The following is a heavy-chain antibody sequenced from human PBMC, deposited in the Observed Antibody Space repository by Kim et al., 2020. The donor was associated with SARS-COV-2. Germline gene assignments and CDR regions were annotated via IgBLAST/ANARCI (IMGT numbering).Heavy chain of an antibody. V-gene: IGHV1-3*01. CDR2: INAGNGNT. Sequence: ASVKVSCKASGYTFTSYAMHWVRQAPGQRLEWMGWINAGNGNTKYSQKFQGRVTITRDTSASTAYMELSSLRSEDTAVYYCARDRPFIVATIASSYYGMDVWGQGTTVTVSS. CDR3: ARDRPFIVATIASSYYGMDV. J-gene: IGHJ6*02. CDR1: GYTFTSYA. D-gene: IGHD5-12*01.